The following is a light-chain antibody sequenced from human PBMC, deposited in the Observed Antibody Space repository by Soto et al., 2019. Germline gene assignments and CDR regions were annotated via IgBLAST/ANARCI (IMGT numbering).Light chain of an antibody. CDR1: QDISNY. J-gene: IGKJ5*01. CDR3: QQYDNLSSIT. V-gene: IGKV1-33*01. Sequence: DIQMTQSPSSLSASVGDRVTITCQASQDISNYLNWYQQKPGKAPKHLIFDESNLETGVPSRFSGSRSGTDFTFTISSLQPEDISTYYCQQYDNLSSITFGQGTRLEIK. CDR2: DES.